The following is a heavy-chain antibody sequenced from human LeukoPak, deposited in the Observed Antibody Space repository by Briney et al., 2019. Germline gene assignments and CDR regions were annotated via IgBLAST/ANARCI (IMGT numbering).Heavy chain of an antibody. CDR2: ISGSGTST. CDR1: GFTFSSCA. J-gene: IGHJ4*02. CDR3: AKATVTTRRGIDN. Sequence: GGSLRLSCAAPGFTFSSCAMSWVRQAPGKGLEWVSGISGSGTSTYYADSVKGRFTISRDTSKNTLYLQMYSLRGADTAVYYCAKATVTTRRGIDNWGQGTLVTVPS. D-gene: IGHD4-17*01. V-gene: IGHV3-23*01.